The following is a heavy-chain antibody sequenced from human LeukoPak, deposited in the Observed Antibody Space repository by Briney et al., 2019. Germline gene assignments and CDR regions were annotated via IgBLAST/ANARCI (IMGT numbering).Heavy chain of an antibody. CDR3: AKELYGWYYDY. J-gene: IGHJ4*02. D-gene: IGHD6-19*01. CDR1: GFTFRIYA. CDR2: ISGSDGST. Sequence: GGSLRLSCAASGFTFRIYAMSWVRQAPGRGLEWVSTISGSDGSTNYADSVKGRFSISRDNSKNTLYLQMKSLRAEDTAVYYCAKELYGWYYDYWGQGTLVTVSS. V-gene: IGHV3-23*01.